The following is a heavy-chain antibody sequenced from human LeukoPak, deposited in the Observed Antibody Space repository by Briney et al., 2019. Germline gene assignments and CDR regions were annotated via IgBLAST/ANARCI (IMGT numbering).Heavy chain of an antibody. CDR1: GYSLGSGFY. CDR3: ARASGSYGSGSYYYAGMDV. D-gene: IGHD3-10*01. V-gene: IGHV4-38-2*01. Sequence: TETLSLTCAVPGYSLGSGFYWAWIRQPPGKGLEWIGSNFHSGSTYYNPSIKSRVTISVDTSKVQFSLKLSSVTAADTALYYCARASGSYGSGSYYYAGMDVWGKGTTVTVSS. CDR2: NFHSGST. J-gene: IGHJ6*04.